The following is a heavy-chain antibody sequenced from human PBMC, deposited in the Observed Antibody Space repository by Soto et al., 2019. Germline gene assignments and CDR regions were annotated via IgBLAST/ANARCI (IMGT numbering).Heavy chain of an antibody. V-gene: IGHV4-39*01. CDR1: GGSISSSSYY. D-gene: IGHD3-10*01. J-gene: IGHJ6*02. Sequence: QLQLQESGPGLVKPSETLSLTCTVSGGSISSSSYYWGWIRQPPGKGLEWIGSIYYSGSTYYNPSLKSRVTISVDTSKNQFSLKLSSVTAADTAVYYCARHIRGTGMDVWGQGTTVTVSS. CDR2: IYYSGST. CDR3: ARHIRGTGMDV.